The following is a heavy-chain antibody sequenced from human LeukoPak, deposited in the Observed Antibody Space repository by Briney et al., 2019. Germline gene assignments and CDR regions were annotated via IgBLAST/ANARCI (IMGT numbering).Heavy chain of an antibody. V-gene: IGHV3-23*01. CDR2: ISGSGGGT. J-gene: IGHJ4*02. Sequence: QAGGSLRLSCAASGFTFSSIAMSWVRQAPDKGLVWVSTISGSGGGTYYADSVKGRFTISRDDSKNTLYLQMNSLRADDTAVYYCAKDLGRYRNNFFDYWGQGNLVTVSS. CDR1: GFTFSSIA. CDR3: AKDLGRYRNNFFDY. D-gene: IGHD1-26*01.